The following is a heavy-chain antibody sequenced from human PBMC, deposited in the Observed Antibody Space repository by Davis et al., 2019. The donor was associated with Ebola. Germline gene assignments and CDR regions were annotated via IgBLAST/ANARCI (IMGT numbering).Heavy chain of an antibody. Sequence: SETLSLTCTVSGASISTGDHYWSWIRQPPGKGLEWIGYIYYSGSTNYNPSLKSRVTISVDTSKNQFSLKLSSVTAADTAVYYCARGTGATGPPDYWGQGTLVTVSS. D-gene: IGHD1-1*01. CDR2: IYYSGST. CDR1: GASISTGDHY. CDR3: ARGTGATGPPDY. J-gene: IGHJ4*02. V-gene: IGHV4-61*08.